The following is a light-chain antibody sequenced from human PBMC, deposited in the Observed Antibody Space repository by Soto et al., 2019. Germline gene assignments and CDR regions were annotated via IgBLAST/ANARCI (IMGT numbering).Light chain of an antibody. V-gene: IGKV3-11*01. CDR1: QSVSSN. J-gene: IGKJ5*01. Sequence: EIVLTQSPATLSLSPGERVTLSCRASQSVSSNLAWYQQKPGQAPRLLIYDASNRATGIPARFSGSGYGTDFSLPISSLEPEDFAVYYCQQRSNWHITFGQGTRLEIK. CDR3: QQRSNWHIT. CDR2: DAS.